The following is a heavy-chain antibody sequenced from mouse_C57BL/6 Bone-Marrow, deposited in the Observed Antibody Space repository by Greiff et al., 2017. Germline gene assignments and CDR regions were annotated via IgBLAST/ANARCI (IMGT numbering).Heavy chain of an antibody. V-gene: IGHV1-81*01. J-gene: IGHJ4*01. CDR1: GYTFTSYG. Sequence: VKLQQSGAELARPGASVKLSCKASGYTFTSYGISWVKQRTGQGLEWIGEIYPRSGNTYYNEKFKGKATLTADKSSSTAYMELRSLTSEDSAVYFCARDAYYSNYGAMDYWGQGTSVTVSS. CDR2: IYPRSGNT. CDR3: ARDAYYSNYGAMDY. D-gene: IGHD2-5*01.